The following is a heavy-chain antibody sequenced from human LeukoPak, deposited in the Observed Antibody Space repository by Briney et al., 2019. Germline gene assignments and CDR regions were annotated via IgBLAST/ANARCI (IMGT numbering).Heavy chain of an antibody. D-gene: IGHD6-19*01. CDR2: ISYDGSNK. Sequence: GGSLRLSCAASGFTFSSYAMHWVRQAPGKGLEWVAVISYDGSNKYYADSVKGRFTISRDNSKNTLYLQMNSLRAEDTAVYYCARADGSSGWYYFDHWGQGTLVTVSS. J-gene: IGHJ4*02. CDR1: GFTFSSYA. CDR3: ARADGSSGWYYFDH. V-gene: IGHV3-30*04.